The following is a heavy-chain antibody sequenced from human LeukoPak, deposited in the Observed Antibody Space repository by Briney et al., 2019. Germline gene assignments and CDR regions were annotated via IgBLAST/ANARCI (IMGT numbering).Heavy chain of an antibody. D-gene: IGHD2-8*01. CDR3: AKEIGYAAYYFDY. CDR2: ISYDGSNK. J-gene: IGHJ4*02. V-gene: IGHV3-30*18. CDR1: GFTFSSYG. Sequence: PGGSLRLSCAASGFTFSSYGMHWVRQAPGKGLEWVAVISYDGSNKYYADSVKGRFTISRDNSKNTLYLQMNSLRAEDTAVYYCAKEIGYAAYYFDYWGQGTLVTVSS.